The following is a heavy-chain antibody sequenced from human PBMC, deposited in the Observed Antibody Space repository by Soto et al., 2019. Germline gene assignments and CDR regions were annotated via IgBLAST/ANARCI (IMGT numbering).Heavy chain of an antibody. CDR2: INHSGST. D-gene: IGHD2-8*01. CDR1: GGSFSGYY. J-gene: IGHJ4*02. Sequence: PSETLSLTCAVYGGSFSGYYWSWIRQPPGKGLEWIGEINHSGSTNYNPSLKSRVTISVDTSKNQFSLKLSSVTAADTAVYYCARDRPQDCTNGVCYPGGADYWGQGTLVTVSS. V-gene: IGHV4-34*01. CDR3: ARDRPQDCTNGVCYPGGADY.